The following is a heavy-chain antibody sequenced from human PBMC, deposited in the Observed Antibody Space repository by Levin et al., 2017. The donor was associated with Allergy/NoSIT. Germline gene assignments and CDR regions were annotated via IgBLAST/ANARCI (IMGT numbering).Heavy chain of an antibody. D-gene: IGHD6-13*01. J-gene: IGHJ4*02. CDR3: ARTRKVSSTWYPFDS. CDR1: GFSLSTSGMC. CDR2: IDWDDDK. V-gene: IGHV2-70*11. Sequence: SGPTLVKPTQTLTLTCTFSGFSLSTSGMCVSWLRQPPGKALEWLARIDWDDDKYYSTSLKTRLTISKDTSKNQVVLTMTNMDPVDTATYYCARTRKVSSTWYPFDSWGQGTLVTVSS.